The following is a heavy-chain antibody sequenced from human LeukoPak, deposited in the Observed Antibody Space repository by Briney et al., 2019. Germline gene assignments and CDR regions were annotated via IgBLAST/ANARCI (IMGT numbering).Heavy chain of an antibody. J-gene: IGHJ4*02. Sequence: ASVKVSCRASGYTLTGYYTHWVRQAPGQGLEWMGRINPNSGDTSYAQKFQGRVTITRDTSISTAYMELSSLRSDDTAVYYCVRENYKFDYWGQGTLVTVSS. D-gene: IGHD3-10*01. V-gene: IGHV1-2*06. CDR1: GYTLTGYY. CDR3: VRENYKFDY. CDR2: INPNSGDT.